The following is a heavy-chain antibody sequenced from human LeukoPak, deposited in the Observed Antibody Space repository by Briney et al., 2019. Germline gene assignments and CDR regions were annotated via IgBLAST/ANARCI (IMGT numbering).Heavy chain of an antibody. D-gene: IGHD2-2*01. CDR3: GSSQRVVLPAVFLDY. CDR1: GFTFSRSW. Sequence: TGGSLRLSCAASGFTFSRSWMSWVRQAPGKGREWVANIKRDESEKYYVESVKGRFTISRDNAKNSLYLQMNSLRVEDTAVYYCGSSQRVVLPAVFLDYWGQGTLVTVSS. CDR2: IKRDESEK. V-gene: IGHV3-7*01. J-gene: IGHJ4*02.